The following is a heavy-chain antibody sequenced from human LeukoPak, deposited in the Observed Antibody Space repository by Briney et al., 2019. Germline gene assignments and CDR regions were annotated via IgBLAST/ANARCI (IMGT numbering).Heavy chain of an antibody. Sequence: ASVEVSCKASGYTFTSYYMHWVRQAPGQGLEWMGIINPSGGSTSYAQKFQGRVTMTRDTSTSTVYMELSSLRSEDTAVYYCARVFAYYYDSSGQFDYWGQGTLVTVSS. CDR2: INPSGGST. J-gene: IGHJ4*02. CDR3: ARVFAYYYDSSGQFDY. V-gene: IGHV1-46*01. CDR1: GYTFTSYY. D-gene: IGHD3-22*01.